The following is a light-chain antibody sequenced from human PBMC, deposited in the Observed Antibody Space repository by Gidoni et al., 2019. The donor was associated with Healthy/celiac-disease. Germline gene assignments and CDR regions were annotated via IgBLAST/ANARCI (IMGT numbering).Light chain of an antibody. CDR2: GSS. CDR1: QSVSSN. Sequence: ELVMPHSPATLSVSPGERATLSLRASQSVSSNLAWYQHKPAQAPRLLIYGSSTRAPGSPARLSGSGSGTECTLTIRRLQSEDFAVYFCQQYTNWLTRTFGQGTKVEIK. J-gene: IGKJ1*01. V-gene: IGKV3-15*01. CDR3: QQYTNWLTRT.